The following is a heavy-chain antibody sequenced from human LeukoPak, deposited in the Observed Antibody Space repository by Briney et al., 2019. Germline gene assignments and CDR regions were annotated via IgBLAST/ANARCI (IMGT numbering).Heavy chain of an antibody. CDR1: GGSFSGYY. Sequence: QTSETLSLTCAVYGGSFSGYYWGWIRQPPGKGLEWIGEINHSGSTNYNPSLKSRVTISVDTSKNQFSLKLSSVTAADTAVYYCARGLFKYSSSWYGNNWFDPWGQGTLVTVSS. CDR3: ARGLFKYSSSWYGNNWFDP. CDR2: INHSGST. V-gene: IGHV4-34*01. J-gene: IGHJ5*02. D-gene: IGHD6-13*01.